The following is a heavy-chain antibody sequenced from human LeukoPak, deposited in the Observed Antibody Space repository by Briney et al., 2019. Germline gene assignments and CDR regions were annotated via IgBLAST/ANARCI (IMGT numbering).Heavy chain of an antibody. CDR2: ISYDGSNK. CDR3: AKSTTVTQRGYFDY. CDR1: GFTFSGYG. J-gene: IGHJ4*02. D-gene: IGHD4-17*01. V-gene: IGHV3-30*18. Sequence: GGSLRLSCAASGFTFSGYGMHWVRQAPAKGLEWVAIISYDGSNKYYADSVKGRFTISRDNSKNTLYLQMNSLRAEDTAVYYCAKSTTVTQRGYFDYWGQGTLVTVSS.